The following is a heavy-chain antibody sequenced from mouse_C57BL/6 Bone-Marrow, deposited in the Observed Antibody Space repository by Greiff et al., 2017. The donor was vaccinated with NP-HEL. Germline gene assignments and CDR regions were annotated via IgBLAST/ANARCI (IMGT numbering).Heavy chain of an antibody. Sequence: QVQLQQSGAELVRPGASVTLSCKASGYTFTDYEMHWVKQTPVHGLEWIGAIDPETGGTAYNQKFKGKAILTADKSSSTAYMKLRSLTSEDSAVYYCTRESYCDRWFDDWGQGTTLTVSS. CDR2: IDPETGGT. D-gene: IGHD2-12*01. CDR3: TRESYCDRWFDD. V-gene: IGHV1-15*01. CDR1: GYTFTDYE. J-gene: IGHJ2*01.